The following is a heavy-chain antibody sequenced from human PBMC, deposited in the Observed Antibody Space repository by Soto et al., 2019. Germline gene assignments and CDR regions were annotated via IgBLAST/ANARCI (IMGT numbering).Heavy chain of an antibody. CDR1: GFTFSAYA. CDR3: AKDPTGDYVGAFDM. Sequence: DVQVLESGGGLVQPGGSLRLSCAASGFTFSAYAMSWVRQTPGKGLEWVSGISASRGRTYYANSVKGRFTISSDNGKNTLYLPMNSLRAEDTAVYYCAKDPTGDYVGAFDMWGQGTMVIVSS. V-gene: IGHV3-23*01. CDR2: ISASRGRT. D-gene: IGHD4-17*01. J-gene: IGHJ3*02.